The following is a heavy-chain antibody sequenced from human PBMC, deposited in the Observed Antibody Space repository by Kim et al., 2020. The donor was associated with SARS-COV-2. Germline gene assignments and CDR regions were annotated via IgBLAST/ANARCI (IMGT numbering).Heavy chain of an antibody. V-gene: IGHV4-4*07. CDR3: ARDSWGGDNWFDP. D-gene: IGHD3-16*01. J-gene: IGHJ5*02. Sequence: YNPSLKGRVTMSVDTSKNQFSLKLSSVTAADAAVYYCARDSWGGDNWFDPWGQGTLVTVSS.